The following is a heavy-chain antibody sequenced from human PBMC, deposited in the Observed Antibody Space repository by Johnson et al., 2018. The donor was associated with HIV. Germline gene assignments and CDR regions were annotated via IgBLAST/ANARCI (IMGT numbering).Heavy chain of an antibody. D-gene: IGHD3-9*01. Sequence: QVQLVESGGGVVQPGRSLRLSCAASGFTFSSYAMHWVRQAPGKGLEWVAVISYDGSNKYYADSVKGRFTISRDNSTNTLYLQMNSLRAVDTAVYYCAGEAGTAILTRGDAVDSWGQRTMVTVSS. J-gene: IGHJ3*02. CDR3: AGEAGTAILTRGDAVDS. V-gene: IGHV3-30*14. CDR2: ISYDGSNK. CDR1: GFTFSSYA.